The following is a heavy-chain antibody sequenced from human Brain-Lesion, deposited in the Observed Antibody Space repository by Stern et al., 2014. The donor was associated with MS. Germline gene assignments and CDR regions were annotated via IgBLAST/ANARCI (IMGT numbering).Heavy chain of an antibody. CDR1: GGSISSGGYY. CDR2: IFNSGST. V-gene: IGHV4-61*02. CDR3: ARGRVVPGFQYYATDV. J-gene: IGHJ6*02. Sequence: QLQLQESGPGLVKPSQTLSLSCTVSGGSISSGGYYWSWLRQPAGKGLEWIGRIFNSGSTSYNPSPKSRVTISIDTSNYQFSLRLTSMTAADTAVYYCARGRVVPGFQYYATDVWGQGTTVIVSS. D-gene: IGHD2-2*01.